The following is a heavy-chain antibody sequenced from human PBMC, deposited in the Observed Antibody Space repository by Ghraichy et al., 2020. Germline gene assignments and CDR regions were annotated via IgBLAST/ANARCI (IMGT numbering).Heavy chain of an antibody. J-gene: IGHJ5*02. CDR1: GDSINSGDYS. Sequence: LSLTCAVSGDSINSGDYSWTWIRQPPGKGLEWIGNIYHGGSTYFNPSLKSRATISLDTSKNQFSLKLSSVTAADTAIYYCARGRLYNYNPRGWFDPWGQGTPVTVSS. D-gene: IGHD1-20*01. CDR2: IYHGGST. CDR3: ARGRLYNYNPRGWFDP. V-gene: IGHV4-30-2*01.